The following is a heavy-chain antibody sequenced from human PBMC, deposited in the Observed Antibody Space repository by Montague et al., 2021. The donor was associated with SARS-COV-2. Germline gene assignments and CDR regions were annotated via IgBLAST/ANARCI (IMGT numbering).Heavy chain of an antibody. J-gene: IGHJ5*02. CDR2: IYNSGST. Sequence: SETLSLTCTVSGGSISSGSYFWSWIRQPPGKGLEWIGGIYNSGSTNYNPSLKSRVTISVDTSKNQFSLKLSSVTAADTAVYYCARGAGIAATGLNCFDAWGQGTLVTVSS. V-gene: IGHV4-39*07. CDR1: GGSISSGSYF. CDR3: ARGAGIAATGLNCFDA. D-gene: IGHD6-13*01.